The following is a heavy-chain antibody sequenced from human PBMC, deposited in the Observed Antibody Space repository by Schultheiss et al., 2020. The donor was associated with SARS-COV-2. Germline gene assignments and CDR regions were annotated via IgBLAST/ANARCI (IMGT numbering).Heavy chain of an antibody. D-gene: IGHD2-2*01. J-gene: IGHJ6*02. CDR2: IYHSGST. CDR3: ASEPRMVGYFSSTSCYQYYYYYGMDV. CDR1: GGSISSSNW. Sequence: SETLSLTCAVSGGSISSSNWWSWVRQPPGKGLEWIGEIYHSGSTNYNPSLKSRVTISVDKSKNQFSLKLSSVTAADTAVYYCASEPRMVGYFSSTSCYQYYYYYGMDVWGQGTTVTVSS. V-gene: IGHV4-4*02.